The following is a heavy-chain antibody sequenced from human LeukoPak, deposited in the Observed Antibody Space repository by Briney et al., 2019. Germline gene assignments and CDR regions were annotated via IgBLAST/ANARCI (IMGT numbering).Heavy chain of an antibody. CDR2: IKRKTDGGTA. CDR3: TTERAGYDFNS. D-gene: IGHD5-12*01. Sequence: PGGSLRLSCAASGFTFSNAYMTWVRQAPGKGLEWVGRIKRKTDGGTAVYAAPVKGRFTISRNDSKNTLYLQMNSLKTEDTAVYYCTTERAGYDFNSGGQGPLATVS. V-gene: IGHV3-15*01. J-gene: IGHJ4*02. CDR1: GFTFSNAY.